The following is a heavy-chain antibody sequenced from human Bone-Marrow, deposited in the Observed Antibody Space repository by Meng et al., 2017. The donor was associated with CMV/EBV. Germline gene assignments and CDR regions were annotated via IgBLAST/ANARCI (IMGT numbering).Heavy chain of an antibody. J-gene: IGHJ4*02. CDR3: SRAPVSSFCPPSYPVRYFDS. V-gene: IGHV3-11*04. D-gene: IGHD3-3*01. Sequence: FDYYSIIFLRQAPGKGLELVSYISSSGSTIYYADSVKGRFTISRDNAPPSLSLPMNSLLAEDTAVSYCSRAPVSSFCPPSYPVRYFDSWGQGPLVTVSS. CDR2: ISSSGSTI. CDR1: FDYYS.